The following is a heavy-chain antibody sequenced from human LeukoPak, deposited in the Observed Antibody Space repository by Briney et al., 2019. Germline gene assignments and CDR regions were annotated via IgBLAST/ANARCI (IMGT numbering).Heavy chain of an antibody. CDR1: GFTFSSYA. J-gene: IGHJ4*02. D-gene: IGHD4-17*01. V-gene: IGHV3-21*01. CDR3: ARAVDDYGDKFDY. Sequence: GGSLRLSCAASGFTFSSYAMSWVRQAPGKGLEWVSSISSSSSYIYYADSVKGRFTISRDNAKNSLYLQMNSLRAEDTAVYYCARAVDDYGDKFDYWGQGTLVTVSS. CDR2: ISSSSSYI.